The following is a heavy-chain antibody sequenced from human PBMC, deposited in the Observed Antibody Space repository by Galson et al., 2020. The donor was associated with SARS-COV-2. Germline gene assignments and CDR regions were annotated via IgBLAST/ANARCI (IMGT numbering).Heavy chain of an antibody. D-gene: IGHD3-9*01. J-gene: IGHJ2*01. CDR2: IWYDGSNK. CDR3: ARDGPLEDFLTGPPSWYFDL. CDR1: GFTFSSYG. V-gene: IGHV3-33*01. Sequence: QLGESLKISCAPSGFTFSSYGMHWVRQAPGKGREWVAVIWYDGSNKYYADSVKGRFTISRDNSKNTLYLQMNSLRAEDTAVDYCARDGPLEDFLTGPPSWYFDLWGRGTLVTVSS.